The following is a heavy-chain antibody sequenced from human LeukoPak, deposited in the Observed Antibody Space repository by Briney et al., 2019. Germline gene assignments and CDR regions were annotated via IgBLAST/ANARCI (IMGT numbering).Heavy chain of an antibody. CDR2: IQSAGNT. CDR1: GFDVSNHY. CDR3: AKENPHNDY. Sequence: PGGSLRLSCSASGFDVSNHYLNWVRQAPGKGLEWVSMIQSAGNTYYADSVKGRFTISRDNSKNTLYMQMNSLRAEDTALYYCAKENPHNDYWGQGTLVTVSS. J-gene: IGHJ4*02. V-gene: IGHV3-53*01.